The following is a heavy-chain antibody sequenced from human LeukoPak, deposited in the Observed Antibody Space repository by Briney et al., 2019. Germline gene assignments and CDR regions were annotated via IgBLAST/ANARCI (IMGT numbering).Heavy chain of an antibody. Sequence: PGGSLRLSCAASGFTFSSYGMHWVRQAPGKGLEWVAVISYDGSNKYYADSVKGRFTISRDNSKDTLYLQMNSLRAEDTAVYYCAKIPVLGGWPTIDYWGQGTLVTVSS. CDR1: GFTFSSYG. CDR2: ISYDGSNK. CDR3: AKIPVLGGWPTIDY. D-gene: IGHD6-19*01. J-gene: IGHJ4*02. V-gene: IGHV3-30*18.